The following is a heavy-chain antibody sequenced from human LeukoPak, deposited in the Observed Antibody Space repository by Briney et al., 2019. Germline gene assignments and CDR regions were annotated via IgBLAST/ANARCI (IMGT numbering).Heavy chain of an antibody. J-gene: IGHJ4*02. V-gene: IGHV1-46*01. CDR3: ARVGGGYDSNGGY. CDR2: INPSSGST. Sequence: ASVNVSCKASGYTFTSYYIHWVRQAPGQGLEWMGIINPSSGSTSYAQKFQGRVTMTGDTSTSTVYMELSSLRSEDTAVYYCARVGGGYDSNGGYWGQGTLVTVSS. CDR1: GYTFTSYY. D-gene: IGHD5-12*01.